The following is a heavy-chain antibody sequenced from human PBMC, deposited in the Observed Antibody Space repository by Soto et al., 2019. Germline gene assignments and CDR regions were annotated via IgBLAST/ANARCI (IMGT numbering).Heavy chain of an antibody. CDR1: GGTFSSYA. V-gene: IGHV1-69*01. D-gene: IGHD2-2*01. CDR2: IIPISGTA. J-gene: IGHJ6*02. Sequence: QVQLVQSGAEAEKPGSSVKVSCKASGGTFSSYAIRWVRQAPGQGLEWMGGIIPISGTANYAQKFQGRVTIIADESTSTAYMELSSLRSEDTAVYYCARSHGSSTSLEIYYYYYYGMDVWGQGTTVTVSS. CDR3: ARSHGSSTSLEIYYYYYYGMDV.